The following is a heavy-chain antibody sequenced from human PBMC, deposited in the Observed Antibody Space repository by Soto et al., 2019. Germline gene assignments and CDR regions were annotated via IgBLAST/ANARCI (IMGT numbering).Heavy chain of an antibody. CDR1: GFSLSTSGVG. J-gene: IGHJ4*02. CDR3: ANSYYDSSGYKGEGVEILDY. Sequence: QITLKESGPTLVKPTQTLTLTCTFSGFSLSTSGVGVGWIRQPPQKALEWLALIYCDDDERYSPSLKSRLTIDKHTSKNQVVLTMTHRDAVDTAKYYSANSYYDSSGYKGEGVEILDYWRQGTLITVSS. CDR2: IYCDDDE. V-gene: IGHV2-5*02. D-gene: IGHD3-22*01.